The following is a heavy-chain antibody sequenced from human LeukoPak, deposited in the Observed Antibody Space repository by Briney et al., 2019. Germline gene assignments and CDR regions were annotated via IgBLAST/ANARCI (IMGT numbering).Heavy chain of an antibody. CDR3: ARDIRFLEWLSST. J-gene: IGHJ4*02. Sequence: ASVKVSCKASGYTFTSYDIHWVRQATGQGLEWMGWMNPNSGNTGYAQKFQGRVTMTRNTSISTAYMELSSLRSEDTAVYYCARDIRFLEWLSSTWGQGTLVTVSS. D-gene: IGHD3-3*01. CDR1: GYTFTSYD. V-gene: IGHV1-8*01. CDR2: MNPNSGNT.